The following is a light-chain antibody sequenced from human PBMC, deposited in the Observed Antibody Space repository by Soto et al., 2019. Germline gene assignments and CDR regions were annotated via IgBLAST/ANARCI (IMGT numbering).Light chain of an antibody. CDR3: QQYKSYPLT. V-gene: IGKV1-5*01. CDR1: QSISSW. CDR2: DAS. J-gene: IGKJ4*01. Sequence: DIQMTQSPSTLSASVGDRVTITCRASQSISSWLAWYQQKPGKAPKLLIYDASSLESGVPSRFSGSGSGTEVPLTISSLQPDDFASYYCQQYKSYPLTFGGGTKVEIK.